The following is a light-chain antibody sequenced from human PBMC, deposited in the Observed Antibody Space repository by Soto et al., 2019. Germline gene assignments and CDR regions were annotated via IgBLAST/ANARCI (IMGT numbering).Light chain of an antibody. CDR1: SSDVGNYNL. J-gene: IGLJ3*02. Sequence: QSVLAQPASVSGSPGQSITISCTGTSSDVGNYNLVSWYQQHPGKAPKLLIYEGTRRPSGVSNRFSGSKSGNTASLTISGLQAEDEADYYCSSYTSTNFWVFGEGTKVTVL. CDR2: EGT. CDR3: SSYTSTNFWV. V-gene: IGLV2-14*02.